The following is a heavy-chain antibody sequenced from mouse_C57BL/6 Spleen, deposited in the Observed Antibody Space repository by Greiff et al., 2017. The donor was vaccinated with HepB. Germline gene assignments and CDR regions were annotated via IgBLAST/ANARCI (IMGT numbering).Heavy chain of an antibody. CDR3: TRPHLSYGAMDY. CDR1: GYTFTDYE. CDR2: IDPETGGT. J-gene: IGHJ4*01. Sequence: QVHVKQSGAELVRPGASVTLSCKASGYTFTDYEMHWVKQTPVHGLEWIGAIDPETGGTAYNQKFKGKAILTADKSSSTAYMELRSLTSEDSAVYYCTRPHLSYGAMDYWGQGTSVTVSS. D-gene: IGHD1-1*01. V-gene: IGHV1-15*01.